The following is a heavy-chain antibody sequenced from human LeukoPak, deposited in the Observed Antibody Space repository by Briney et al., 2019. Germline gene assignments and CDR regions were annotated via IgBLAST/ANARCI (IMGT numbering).Heavy chain of an antibody. V-gene: IGHV5-51*01. CDR3: ARSYCSSTSCYSY. D-gene: IGHD2-2*01. CDR2: IYPGDSDT. CDR1: GYSFTSYW. Sequence: GESLKISCKGSGYSFTSYWIGWVRQMPGKGLEWMGIIYPGDSDTRYSPSFQGQVTISADKSISPAYLQWSSLKASDTAMYYCARSYCSSTSCYSYWGQGTLVTVSS. J-gene: IGHJ4*02.